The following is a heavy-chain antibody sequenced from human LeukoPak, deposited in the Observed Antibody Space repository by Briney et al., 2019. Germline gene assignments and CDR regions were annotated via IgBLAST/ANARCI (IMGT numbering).Heavy chain of an antibody. CDR3: ATRYSSSWYFDY. J-gene: IGHJ4*02. CDR1: GYTFTSYA. CDR2: INAGNGNT. V-gene: IGHV1-3*01. Sequence: ASVKVSCKASGYTFTSYAMHWVRQAPGQRLEWMGWINAGNGNTKYSQKFQGRVTITRDTSASTAYMELSSLRSEDTAVYYCATRYSSSWYFDYWGQGTLVTVSS. D-gene: IGHD6-13*01.